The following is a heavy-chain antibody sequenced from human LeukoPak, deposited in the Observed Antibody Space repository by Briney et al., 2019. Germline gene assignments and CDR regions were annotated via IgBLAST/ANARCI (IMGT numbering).Heavy chain of an antibody. CDR2: IWPGDSDT. V-gene: IGHV5-51*01. J-gene: IGHJ4*02. CDR3: ARQRGLATVHY. CDR1: GYRFTSYW. D-gene: IGHD5-12*01. Sequence: GESLKISCKGSGYRFTSYWIGWVRQMPGKGLEWMGIIWPGDSDTRYSPSFQGQVTISADKSISTAYLQWNSLKASDTAMYYCARQRGLATVHYWGQGTLVTVSS.